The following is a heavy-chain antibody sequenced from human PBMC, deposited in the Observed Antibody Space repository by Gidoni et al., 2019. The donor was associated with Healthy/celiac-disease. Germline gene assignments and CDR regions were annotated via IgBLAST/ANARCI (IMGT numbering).Heavy chain of an antibody. Sequence: QLQLQESGPGLVKPSETLSLTCTVSGGSISSSSYYWGWIRQPPGKGLEWIGSIYYSGSTYYNPSLKSRVTISVDTSKNQFSLKLSSVTAADTAVYYCARQGDIVVVPAAISPRRWFDPWGQGTLVTVSS. D-gene: IGHD2-2*02. V-gene: IGHV4-39*01. CDR2: IYYSGST. CDR1: GGSISSSSYY. J-gene: IGHJ5*02. CDR3: ARQGDIVVVPAAISPRRWFDP.